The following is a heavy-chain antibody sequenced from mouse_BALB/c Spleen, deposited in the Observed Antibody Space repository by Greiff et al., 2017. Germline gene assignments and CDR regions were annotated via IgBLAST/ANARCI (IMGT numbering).Heavy chain of an antibody. CDR2: ISSGGST. D-gene: IGHD1-1*01. J-gene: IGHJ4*01. CDR1: GFTFSSYA. CDR3: ARGEGPYYYGSTLYAMDY. V-gene: IGHV5-6-5*01. Sequence: EVQGVESGGGLVKPGGSLKLSCAASGFTFSSYAMSWVRQTPEKRLEWVASISSGGSTYYPDSVKGRFTISRDNARNILYLQMSSLRSEDTAMYYCARGEGPYYYGSTLYAMDYWGQGTSVTVSS.